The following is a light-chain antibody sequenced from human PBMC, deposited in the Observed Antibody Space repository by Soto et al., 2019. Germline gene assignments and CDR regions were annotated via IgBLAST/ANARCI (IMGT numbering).Light chain of an antibody. CDR1: QSISSH. V-gene: IGKV3-11*01. Sequence: EIVLTQSPDTLSLSPGERATLSCRASQSISSHLAWYQQKPGQAPRLLIYGASNRATGIPARFSGSGSGTDFTLNISSLEPEDFAVYYCQQRINWPLTFGGGTKVEIK. CDR2: GAS. J-gene: IGKJ4*01. CDR3: QQRINWPLT.